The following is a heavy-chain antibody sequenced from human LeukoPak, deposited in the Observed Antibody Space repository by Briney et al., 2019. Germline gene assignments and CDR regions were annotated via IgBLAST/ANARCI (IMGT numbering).Heavy chain of an antibody. J-gene: IGHJ4*02. CDR2: IKQDGSEK. CDR1: GFTFSSFW. CDR3: TRDRGSQDY. V-gene: IGHV3-7*05. Sequence: PGGSLGLSCAASGFTFSSFWMTWVRQAPGKGLEWVANIKQDGSEKYYVDSVKGRFTISRDNAMNSLYLQMNSLRAEDTAVYYCTRDRGSQDYWGQGALVTVSS. D-gene: IGHD3-10*01.